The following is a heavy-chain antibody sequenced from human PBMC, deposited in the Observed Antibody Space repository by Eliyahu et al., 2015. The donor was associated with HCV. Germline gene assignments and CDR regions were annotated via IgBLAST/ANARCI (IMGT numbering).Heavy chain of an antibody. CDR3: VRKRGGVTSYAD. CDR2: IHYSGNT. Sequence: QVQLXESXPGLVXPSDTLSLTCVVSDFSMTSXNWWTWIRQXPGKGLEWIGYIHYSGNTHYNPXLKSRLTMSVDTSKSQFSLRLNXVTAVDTAVYYCVRKRGGVTSYADWGQGTLVTVPS. V-gene: IGHV4-28*01. J-gene: IGHJ4*02. CDR1: DFSMTSXNW. D-gene: IGHD2-8*02.